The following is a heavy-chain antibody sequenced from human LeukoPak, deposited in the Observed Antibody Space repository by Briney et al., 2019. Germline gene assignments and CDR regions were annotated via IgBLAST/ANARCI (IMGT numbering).Heavy chain of an antibody. CDR2: IYYSGST. CDR1: DGSISSGGYY. Sequence: SETLSLTCTVSDGSISSGGYYWSWIRQHPGKGLEWIGYIYYSGSTYYNPSLKSRVTISVDTSKNQFSLKLSSVTAADTAVYYCARDIRGYSDYWGQGTLVTVSS. D-gene: IGHD3-22*01. V-gene: IGHV4-31*03. CDR3: ARDIRGYSDY. J-gene: IGHJ4*02.